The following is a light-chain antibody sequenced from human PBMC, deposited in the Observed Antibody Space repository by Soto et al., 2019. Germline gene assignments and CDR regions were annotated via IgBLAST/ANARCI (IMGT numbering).Light chain of an antibody. CDR1: SSDVGGSTF. Sequence: QSALTQPPSASGSPGQSVTISCTGTSSDVGGSTFVSWYQQHPGKAPKLMIYEVDNRPSGVPDRFSGSKSGNTASLTVSGLQAEDEEDYYCSSYAGSSNMIFGGGTKLTVL. CDR2: EVD. V-gene: IGLV2-8*01. CDR3: SSYAGSSNMI. J-gene: IGLJ2*01.